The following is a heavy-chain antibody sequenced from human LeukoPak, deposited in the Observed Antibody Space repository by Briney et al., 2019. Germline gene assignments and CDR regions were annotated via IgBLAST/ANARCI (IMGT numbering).Heavy chain of an antibody. CDR2: IHYDGNT. D-gene: IGHD2-15*01. CDR1: GGSISSSSYS. CDR3: ASYCSGGSCSDDY. Sequence: PSETLSLTCTVSGGSISSSSYSWTWIRQPPGKGLEWIGSIHYDGNTYYKPSLRSRVTISVDRSKNQFSLKLSSVTAADTAVYYCASYCSGGSCSDDYWGQGTLVTVSS. J-gene: IGHJ4*02. V-gene: IGHV4-39*07.